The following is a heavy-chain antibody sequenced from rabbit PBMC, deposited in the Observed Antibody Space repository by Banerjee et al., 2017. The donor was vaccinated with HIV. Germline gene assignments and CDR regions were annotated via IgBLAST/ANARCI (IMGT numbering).Heavy chain of an antibody. CDR2: IGSGNSGDT. CDR3: ARDESRTSGYAFDL. Sequence: QQQLEESGGGLVRPGGSLTLTCKASGLDFGASYWICWVRQAPGKGLEWIACIGSGNSGDTYYASWAKGRFTISKTSSTTVTLQMTSLTAADTATYFCARDESRTSGYAFDLWGPGTLVTVS. J-gene: IGHJ4*01. D-gene: IGHD1-1*01. CDR1: GLDFGASYW. V-gene: IGHV1S45*01.